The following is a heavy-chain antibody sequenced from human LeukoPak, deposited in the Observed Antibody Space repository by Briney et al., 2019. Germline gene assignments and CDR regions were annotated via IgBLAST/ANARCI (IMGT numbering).Heavy chain of an antibody. Sequence: GGSLRLSLQASGFTFVTIWLGGFGRAQGRGWGGGATLKQDGSEKYYVDSVKGRFTISRDNAKNSLYLQMNSLRAEDTAVYYCARDRPSSSWYRPAPFDYWGQGTLVTVSS. CDR1: GFTFVTI. CDR2: LKQDGSEK. J-gene: IGHJ4*02. V-gene: IGHV3-7*01. CDR3: ARDRPSSSWYRPAPFDY. D-gene: IGHD6-13*01.